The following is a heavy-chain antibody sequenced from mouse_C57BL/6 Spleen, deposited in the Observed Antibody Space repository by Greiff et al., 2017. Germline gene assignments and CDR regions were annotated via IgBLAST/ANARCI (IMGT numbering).Heavy chain of an antibody. Sequence: EVQVVESEGGLVQPGSSMKLSCTASGFTFSDYYMAWVRQVPEKGLEWVANINYDGSSTYYLDSLKSRFIISRDNAKNILYLQMSSLKSEDTATYYCARDFDYGSSHWYFDVWGTGTTVTVSS. CDR3: ARDFDYGSSHWYFDV. J-gene: IGHJ1*03. CDR1: GFTFSDYY. CDR2: INYDGSST. V-gene: IGHV5-16*01. D-gene: IGHD1-1*01.